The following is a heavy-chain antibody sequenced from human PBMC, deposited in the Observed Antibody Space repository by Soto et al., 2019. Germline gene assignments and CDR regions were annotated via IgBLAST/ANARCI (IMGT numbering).Heavy chain of an antibody. V-gene: IGHV4-59*01. CDR1: GGSISSYY. CDR3: ARASSGYYHADPHDAFDI. D-gene: IGHD3-22*01. CDR2: IYYSGST. Sequence: PSETLSLTCTVSGGSISSYYWSWIRQPPGKGLEWIGYIYYSGSTNYNPSLKSRVTISVDTSKHQFSLKLSSVTAADTSVYYCARASSGYYHADPHDAFDIWGEGTMVTVS. J-gene: IGHJ3*02.